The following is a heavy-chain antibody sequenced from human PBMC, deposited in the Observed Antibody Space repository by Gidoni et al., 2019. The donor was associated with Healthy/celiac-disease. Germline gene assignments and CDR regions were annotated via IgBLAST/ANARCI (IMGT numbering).Heavy chain of an antibody. D-gene: IGHD3-3*01. CDR2: ISSSGSTI. CDR1: EFPFCYYY. Sequence: QVQLVESGGGLVKPGGSLRLSCAASEFPFCYYYMSWIRQAPGKGLEWVSYISSSGSTIYYADSVKGRFTISRDNAKNSLYLQMNSLRAEDTAVYYCARRRPLRFLEWPHYFDYWGQGTLVTVSS. J-gene: IGHJ4*02. V-gene: IGHV3-11*01. CDR3: ARRRPLRFLEWPHYFDY.